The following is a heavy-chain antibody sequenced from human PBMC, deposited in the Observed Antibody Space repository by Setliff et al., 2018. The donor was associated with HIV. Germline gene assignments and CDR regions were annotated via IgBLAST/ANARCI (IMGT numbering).Heavy chain of an antibody. J-gene: IGHJ4*02. CDR2: INPNGGYT. D-gene: IGHD2-21*01. Sequence: ASVKVSCKASAYIFTDYYIHWVRQAPGQGLEWMGWINPNGGYTNYAQKFLGRVTMTQDTSISTAYMELSGLTSDDTAVYYCAVVNKVTDFEYWGQGTLVTVSS. V-gene: IGHV1-2*02. CDR1: AYIFTDYY. CDR3: AVVNKVTDFEY.